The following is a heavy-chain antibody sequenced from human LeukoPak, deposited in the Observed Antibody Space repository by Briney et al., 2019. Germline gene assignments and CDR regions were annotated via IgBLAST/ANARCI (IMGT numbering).Heavy chain of an antibody. V-gene: IGHV4-59*01. CDR2: IYYTGTT. Sequence: SETLSLTCTVSGGSISSYYWNWIRQPPGKGLEWIGYIYYTGTTNYNPSLKSRVTISLDTSKNQFSLKLTSVTTADTAVYYCARVNRELLGAFDIWGQGTMVTVSS. J-gene: IGHJ3*02. D-gene: IGHD1-26*01. CDR3: ARVNRELLGAFDI. CDR1: GGSISSYY.